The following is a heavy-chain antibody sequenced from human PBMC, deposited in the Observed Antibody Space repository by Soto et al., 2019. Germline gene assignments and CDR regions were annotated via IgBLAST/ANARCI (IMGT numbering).Heavy chain of an antibody. J-gene: IGHJ4*02. Sequence: GGSLRLSCAASGFTFSSYAMSWVRQAPGKGLEWVSAISGSGGSTYSADSVKGRFTISRDNAKNTLYLQMNSLRAEATAVYYCAKATSGSYYYFDYWGQGTLVTVSS. CDR2: ISGSGGST. D-gene: IGHD1-26*01. CDR3: AKATSGSYYYFDY. V-gene: IGHV3-23*01. CDR1: GFTFSSYA.